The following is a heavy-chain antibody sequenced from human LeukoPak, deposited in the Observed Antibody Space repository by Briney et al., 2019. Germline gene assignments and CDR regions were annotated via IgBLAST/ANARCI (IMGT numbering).Heavy chain of an antibody. CDR1: GGYLGSHY. CDR3: ARGGVLKSVDY. J-gene: IGHJ4*02. D-gene: IGHD3-16*01. CDR2: IYDSGST. Sequence: SETLSLTCTVSGGYLGSHYWTWIRQPPGKGLEWIGYIYDSGSTYYHPSLKGRVTISVDTSKNQFSLRLSSATAADTAVYYCARGGVLKSVDYWGQGTLVTVSS. V-gene: IGHV4-59*11.